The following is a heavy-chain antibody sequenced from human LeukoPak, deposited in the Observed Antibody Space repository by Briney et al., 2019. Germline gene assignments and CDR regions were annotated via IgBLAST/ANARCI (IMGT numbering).Heavy chain of an antibody. Sequence: ASVKVSCKASGYTFTSYAIHWVRQAPRQRLEWMGWISAGNGNTKYSQNFQGRVTFISNTSATTAFMELSSLRSEDAAVYYCAGDSGSGSNDYWGQGTLVTVSS. V-gene: IGHV1-3*01. CDR1: GYTFTSYA. CDR2: ISAGNGNT. J-gene: IGHJ4*02. CDR3: AGDSGSGSNDY. D-gene: IGHD1-26*01.